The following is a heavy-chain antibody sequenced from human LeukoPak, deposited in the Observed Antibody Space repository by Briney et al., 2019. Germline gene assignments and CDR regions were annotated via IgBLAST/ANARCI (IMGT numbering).Heavy chain of an antibody. Sequence: GGSLRLSCAASGFTVSSNYMSWVRQAPGKGLEWVSVIYSGGSTYYADSVEGRFTISRDNSKNTLYLQMNSLRAEDTAVYYCASDSSGWYASNYWGQGTLVTVSS. D-gene: IGHD6-19*01. CDR3: ASDSSGWYASNY. V-gene: IGHV3-66*01. CDR1: GFTVSSNY. CDR2: IYSGGST. J-gene: IGHJ4*02.